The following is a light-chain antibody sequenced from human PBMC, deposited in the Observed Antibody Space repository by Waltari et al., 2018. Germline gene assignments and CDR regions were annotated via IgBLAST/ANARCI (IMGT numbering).Light chain of an antibody. J-gene: IGKJ1*01. CDR1: QSVSRF. Sequence: EIVLTQYTGTLSLSPGERGTLSCRASQSVSRFLAWYQQKPGQAPRLLIYGASTRATGIPDRFSGSGSGTDFSLTISRLDPEDFAVYYCQKYDRLPATFGQGTKVEIK. CDR3: QKYDRLPAT. V-gene: IGKV3-20*01. CDR2: GAS.